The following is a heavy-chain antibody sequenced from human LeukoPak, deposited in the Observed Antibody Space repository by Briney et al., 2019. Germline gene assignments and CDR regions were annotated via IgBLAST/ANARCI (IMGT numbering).Heavy chain of an antibody. Sequence: PSETLSLTCAVYGGSFSGYYWSCIRQPPGKGLEWIGEINHSGSTNYNPSLKSRVTISVDTSKNQFSLKLSSVTAADTAVYYCARGPYYYDSSYLRNWGQGTLVTVSS. CDR3: ARGPYYYDSSYLRN. V-gene: IGHV4-34*01. J-gene: IGHJ4*02. CDR1: GGSFSGYY. D-gene: IGHD3-22*01. CDR2: INHSGST.